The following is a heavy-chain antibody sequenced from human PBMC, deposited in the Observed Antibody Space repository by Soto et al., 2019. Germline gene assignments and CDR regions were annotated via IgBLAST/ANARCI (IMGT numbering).Heavy chain of an antibody. CDR3: AIFGVVHPMYYFDY. V-gene: IGHV3-21*01. CDR1: GFTFSSYS. J-gene: IGHJ4*02. CDR2: ISSSSSYI. Sequence: GGSLRLSCAASGFTFSSYSMNWVRQAPGKGLEWVSSISSSSSYIYYADSVKGRFTISRDNAKNSLYLQMNSLRAEDTAVYYCAIFGVVHPMYYFDYWGQGTLVTVSS. D-gene: IGHD3-3*01.